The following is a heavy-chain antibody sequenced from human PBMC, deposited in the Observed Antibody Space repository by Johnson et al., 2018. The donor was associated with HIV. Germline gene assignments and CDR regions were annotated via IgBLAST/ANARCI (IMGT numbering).Heavy chain of an antibody. D-gene: IGHD2-15*01. Sequence: VPLVEAGGGVAPPGGSLRPSCAASCFPFRSYALHWVRPAPGKGVEGVAGISYGGSNTYYADSVKGRFPISRDNSKNTVYLQTNSLRAEDTAVYYCAKWKYCSGDNCYSEFGVFDDAFDIWGQGTMVTVSS. CDR1: CFPFRSYA. CDR2: ISYGGSNT. V-gene: IGHV3-30*04. J-gene: IGHJ3*02. CDR3: AKWKYCSGDNCYSEFGVFDDAFDI.